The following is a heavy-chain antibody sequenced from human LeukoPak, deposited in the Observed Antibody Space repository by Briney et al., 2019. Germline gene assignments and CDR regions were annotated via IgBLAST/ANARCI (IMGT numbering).Heavy chain of an antibody. D-gene: IGHD1-14*01. V-gene: IGHV1-18*01. J-gene: IGHJ4*02. CDR2: VSTNDGNT. Sequence: ASVKVSCKASGYTFTNYHIAWVRQAPGQGLEWMGWVSTNDGNTVYAQRLQARVTMTTDTSTSVAYMELRSLTSDDTAVYYCTRAPPGMTMMTDYWGQGTLVTVST. CDR1: GYTFTNYH. CDR3: TRAPPGMTMMTDY.